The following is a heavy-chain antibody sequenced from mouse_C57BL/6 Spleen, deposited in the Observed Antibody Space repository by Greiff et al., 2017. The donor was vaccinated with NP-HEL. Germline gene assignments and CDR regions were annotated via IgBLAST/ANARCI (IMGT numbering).Heavy chain of an antibody. CDR3: ARAYYGSRYFDV. CDR1: GYTFTDYY. Sequence: EVQLQQSGPVLVKPGASVKMSCKASGYTFTDYYMNWVKQSHGKSLEWIGVINPYNGGTSYNQKFKGKATLTVDKSSSTAYMELNSLTSEDSAVYYCARAYYGSRYFDVWGTGTTVTVSS. CDR2: INPYNGGT. V-gene: IGHV1-19*01. D-gene: IGHD1-1*01. J-gene: IGHJ1*03.